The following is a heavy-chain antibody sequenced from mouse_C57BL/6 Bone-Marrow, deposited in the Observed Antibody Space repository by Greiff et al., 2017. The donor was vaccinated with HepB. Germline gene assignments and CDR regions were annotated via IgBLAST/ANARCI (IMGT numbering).Heavy chain of an antibody. CDR3: TTDLRLDY. CDR2: IDPENGDT. Sequence: VQLQQSGAELVRPGASVKLSCTASGFNIKDDYMHWVKQRPEQGLEWIGWIDPENGDTEYASKFQGKATITADTSSNTAYLQLSSLTSEDTAVYYCTTDLRLDYWGKGTTLTVSS. V-gene: IGHV14-4*01. J-gene: IGHJ2*01. D-gene: IGHD3-2*02. CDR1: GFNIKDDY.